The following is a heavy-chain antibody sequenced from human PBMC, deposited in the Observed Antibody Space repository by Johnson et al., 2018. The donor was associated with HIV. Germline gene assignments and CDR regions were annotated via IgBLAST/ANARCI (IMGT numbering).Heavy chain of an antibody. D-gene: IGHD3-22*01. CDR1: GFTFSSYA. CDR3: ARTPRPYYYDSSDGAFDI. Sequence: VQLVESGGGVVQPGRSLRLSCAASGFTFSSYAMHWVRQAPGKGLEWVAVISYDGSYKYYADSVKGRFTISRDNSKNTLSLHMNSLRAEDTAVFYCARTPRPYYYDSSDGAFDIWGQGTMVTVSS. J-gene: IGHJ3*02. V-gene: IGHV3-30-3*01. CDR2: ISYDGSYK.